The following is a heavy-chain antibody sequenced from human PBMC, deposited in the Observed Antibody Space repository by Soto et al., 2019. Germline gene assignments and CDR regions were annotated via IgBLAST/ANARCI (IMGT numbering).Heavy chain of an antibody. CDR3: VRVGYCSSTSCFQFDP. D-gene: IGHD2-2*01. Sequence: GGSLRLSCAASGFTFNKDWMHWVRQAPGKGLVWVSRINNDGGSTSYADSVKGRFTISRDNAKNTLYLHMNSLRAEDTAIYYCVRVGYCSSTSCFQFDPWGQGTLVTVSS. CDR1: GFTFNKDW. CDR2: INNDGGST. V-gene: IGHV3-74*01. J-gene: IGHJ5*02.